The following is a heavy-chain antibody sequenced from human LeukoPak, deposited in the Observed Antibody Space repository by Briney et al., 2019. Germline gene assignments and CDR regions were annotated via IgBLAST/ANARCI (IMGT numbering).Heavy chain of an antibody. CDR2: IYSGGST. CDR3: ARGKQWLAIDY. D-gene: IGHD6-19*01. Sequence: PGGSLRLSCAAPGFTVSSNYMSWVRQAPGKGLEWGSVIYSGGSTYYADYVKGRFSMSRDNSKNTLYLQMNCLRAEDTAVYYCARGKQWLAIDYWGQGTLVTVSS. CDR1: GFTVSSNY. J-gene: IGHJ4*02. V-gene: IGHV3-53*01.